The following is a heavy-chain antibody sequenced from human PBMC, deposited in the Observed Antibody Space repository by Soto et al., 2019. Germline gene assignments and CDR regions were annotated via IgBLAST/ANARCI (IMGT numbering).Heavy chain of an antibody. J-gene: IGHJ3*02. V-gene: IGHV1-8*01. CDR2: MNPNSGNT. D-gene: IGHD2-21*01. Sequence: MGWMNPNSGNTGYAQKIQGRVTMTGNTSISPAYMELSSLRSDDTAVYVCARGGGVVIATCSAFDIWGQGTMVTGSS. CDR3: ARGGGVVIATCSAFDI.